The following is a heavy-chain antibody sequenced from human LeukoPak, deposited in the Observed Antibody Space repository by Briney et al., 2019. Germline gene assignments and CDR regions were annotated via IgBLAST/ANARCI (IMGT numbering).Heavy chain of an antibody. CDR1: GGSISSYY. V-gene: IGHV4-59*01. D-gene: IGHD6-6*01. J-gene: IGHJ4*02. CDR2: IFHTGST. CDR3: AKEGGPARPGLDS. Sequence: PSETLSLTCTVSGGSISSYYWSWIRQPPGKGLEWIGNIFHTGSTSYNPALESRVTISLDTSNNQFSLKMTSVTPADTAVYYCAKEGGPARPGLDSWGQGTLVTVSS.